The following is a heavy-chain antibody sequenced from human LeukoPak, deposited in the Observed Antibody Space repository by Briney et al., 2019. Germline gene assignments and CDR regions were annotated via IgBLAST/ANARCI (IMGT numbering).Heavy chain of an antibody. CDR1: GFTFGSYA. J-gene: IGHJ4*02. CDR2: VSDSGGRT. CDR3: ATVGGYSGYDFNSFDY. V-gene: IGHV3-23*01. D-gene: IGHD5-12*01. Sequence: PGGSLRLSCAASGFTFGSYAMSWVRQAPGKGLEWVSAVSDSGGRTYYADSVKGRFTISRDNSKNTLYLQMNSLRAEDTAVYYCATVGGYSGYDFNSFDYWGLGTLVTVSS.